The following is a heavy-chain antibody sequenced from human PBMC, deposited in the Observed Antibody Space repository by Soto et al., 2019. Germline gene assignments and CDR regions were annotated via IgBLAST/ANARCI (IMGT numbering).Heavy chain of an antibody. V-gene: IGHV3-64D*08. Sequence: GGSLRLSCSASGFTFSSYAMHWVRQVPGKGLEYVSAISSNGGSTYYADSVKGRFTISRDNSKNTLYLQMSSLRAEDTAVYYCVKDGYCSSTSCLTSMPLYYYYGMDVWGQGTTVTVSS. J-gene: IGHJ6*02. D-gene: IGHD2-2*03. CDR1: GFTFSSYA. CDR2: ISSNGGST. CDR3: VKDGYCSSTSCLTSMPLYYYYGMDV.